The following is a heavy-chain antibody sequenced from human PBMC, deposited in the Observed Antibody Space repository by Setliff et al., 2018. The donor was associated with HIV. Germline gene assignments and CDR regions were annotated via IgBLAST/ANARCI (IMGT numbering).Heavy chain of an antibody. D-gene: IGHD1-26*01. CDR2: ISNYGGST. CDR3: VKAISGNYYHRFDS. Sequence: GSLRLSCSGSGFTFSNYAMHWVRQAPGKGLEYVSAISNYGGSTYYADSLKGRFTISRDNSRNTLYLQMSNLRADDTAVYYCVKAISGNYYHRFDSWGQGTLVTVSS. V-gene: IGHV3-64D*09. CDR1: GFTFSNYA. J-gene: IGHJ4*02.